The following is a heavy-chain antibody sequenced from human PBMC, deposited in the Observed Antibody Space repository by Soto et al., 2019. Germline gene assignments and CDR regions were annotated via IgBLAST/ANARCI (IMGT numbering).Heavy chain of an antibody. Sequence: ASVKVSCKSSGYTLIMYYIYWMRQAPGQGLEWMGLINPSGGSTTYAQKFQGRVTMTRDTSTSTVYMDLSSLKSEDTAVYYCARSPYSSGYYYAIDYWGQGTQVTVSS. CDR2: INPSGGST. D-gene: IGHD3-22*01. CDR3: ARSPYSSGYYYAIDY. J-gene: IGHJ4*02. V-gene: IGHV1-46*01. CDR1: GYTLIMYY.